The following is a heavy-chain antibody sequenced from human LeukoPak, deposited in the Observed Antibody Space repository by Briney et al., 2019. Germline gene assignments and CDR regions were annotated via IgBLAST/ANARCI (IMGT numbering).Heavy chain of an antibody. CDR2: IYYSGST. D-gene: IGHD2-2*01. CDR3: ARSFVVPATIFDY. J-gene: IGHJ4*02. CDR1: GGSISSGDYY. Sequence: PSETLSLTCTVSGGSISSGDYYWSRIRQPPGKGLEWIGYIYYSGSTYYNPSLKSRVTISVDTSKNQFSLKLSSVTAADTAVYYCARSFVVPATIFDYWGQGTLVTVSS. V-gene: IGHV4-30-4*08.